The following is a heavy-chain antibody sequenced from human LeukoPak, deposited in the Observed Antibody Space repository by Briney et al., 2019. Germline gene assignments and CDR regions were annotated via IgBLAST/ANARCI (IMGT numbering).Heavy chain of an antibody. J-gene: IGHJ4*02. CDR3: AKDMRITIIVVVKAPTEFDY. CDR1: GFTFSDYA. Sequence: GGSLRLSCAASGFTFSDYAMSWVRQAPGKGLEWVSAISGSGGSTYYADSVKGRFTISRDNSKNTLFLQMNSLRAEDTAVYYCAKDMRITIIVVVKAPTEFDYWGQGTLVTVSS. V-gene: IGHV3-23*01. D-gene: IGHD3-22*01. CDR2: ISGSGGST.